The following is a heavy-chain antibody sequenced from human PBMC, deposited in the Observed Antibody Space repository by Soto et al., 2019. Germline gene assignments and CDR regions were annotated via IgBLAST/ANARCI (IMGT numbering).Heavy chain of an antibody. CDR2: ISGYNGNT. V-gene: IGHV1-18*01. Sequence: QVQLVQSGAEVKKPGASVKVSCKSSGYTFSMSGISWVRQAPGQGLEWMGWISGYNGNTNYEQKFQDRVNMTTDTNTNTAYRELRSLRSDDTAVYYCAREGPRPYYYYGMDVWGQGTTVTVSS. CDR3: AREGPRPYYYYGMDV. CDR1: GYTFSMSG. J-gene: IGHJ6*02.